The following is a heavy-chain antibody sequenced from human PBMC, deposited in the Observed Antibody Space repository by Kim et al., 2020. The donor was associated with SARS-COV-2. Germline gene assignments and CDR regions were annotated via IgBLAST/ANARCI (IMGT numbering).Heavy chain of an antibody. J-gene: IGHJ6*01. CDR1: GFTFSSYA. Sequence: GGSLRLSCAASGFTFSSYAMHWVRQAPGKGLEWVAVISYDGSNKYYADSVKGRFTISRDNSKNTLYLQMNSLRAEDTAVYYCARDLGIAARPPRDYYYYG. D-gene: IGHD6-6*01. CDR2: ISYDGSNK. CDR3: ARDLGIAARPPRDYYYYG. V-gene: IGHV3-30-3*01.